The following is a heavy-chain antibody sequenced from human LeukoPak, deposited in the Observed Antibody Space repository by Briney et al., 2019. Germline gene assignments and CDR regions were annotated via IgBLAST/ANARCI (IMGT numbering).Heavy chain of an antibody. CDR1: GFTFSNHG. CDR3: AKEVGVTTRGSFAY. CDR2: IRYDGSNQ. V-gene: IGHV3-30*02. Sequence: GGSLRLSCAASGFTFSNHGMLWVRQAPGKGLEWVAFIRYDGSNQYYADSVKGRFTISRDSSKNTLYLRMNSLRDEDTAVYYCAKEVGVTTRGSFAYWGQGTLVTVSS. D-gene: IGHD1-26*01. J-gene: IGHJ4*02.